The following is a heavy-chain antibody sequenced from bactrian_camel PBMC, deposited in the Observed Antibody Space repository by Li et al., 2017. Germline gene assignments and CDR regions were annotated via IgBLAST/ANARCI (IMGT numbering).Heavy chain of an antibody. D-gene: IGHD5*01. CDR1: GFTFSWES. Sequence: VQLVESGGGLVQPGGSLRLSCAASGFTFSWESMSWARQAPGKELEWISGINSGGGSAYYADSVKGRFTISQDNAKNTVYLRMNSLKPEDTATYYCAAERGGWVTATGPRRCKIEYEYNYWGQGTQVTVS. CDR3: AAERGGWVTATGPRRCKIEYEYNY. CDR2: INSGGGSA. V-gene: IGHV3S31*01. J-gene: IGHJ4*01.